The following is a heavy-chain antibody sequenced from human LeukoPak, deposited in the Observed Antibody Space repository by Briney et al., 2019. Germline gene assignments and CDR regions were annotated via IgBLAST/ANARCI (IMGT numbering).Heavy chain of an antibody. CDR1: GGSISSGSYY. CDR2: IYYSGST. CDR3: ARGSYYFDY. Sequence: PSQTLSLTCTVSGGSISSGSYYWSWIRQPAGKGLEWIGYIYYSGSTNYNPSLKSRVTISVDTSKNQFSLKLSSVTAADTAVYYCARGSYYFDYWGQGTLVTVSS. V-gene: IGHV4-61*10. J-gene: IGHJ4*02.